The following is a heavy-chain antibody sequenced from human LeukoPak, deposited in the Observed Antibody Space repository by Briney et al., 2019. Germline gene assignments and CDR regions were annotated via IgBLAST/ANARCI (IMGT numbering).Heavy chain of an antibody. CDR2: IYYSGSN. CDR3: ARHGIIAVAAFFDY. V-gene: IGHV4-59*08. CDR1: GGSISSYY. D-gene: IGHD6-19*01. J-gene: IGHJ4*02. Sequence: SETLSLTCTVSGGSISSYYWSWIRQPPGKGLEWIGYIYYSGSNNYNPSLKSRVTISVDTSKNQFSLTLSSVTAADTAVYYCARHGIIAVAAFFDYWGQGTLVTVSA.